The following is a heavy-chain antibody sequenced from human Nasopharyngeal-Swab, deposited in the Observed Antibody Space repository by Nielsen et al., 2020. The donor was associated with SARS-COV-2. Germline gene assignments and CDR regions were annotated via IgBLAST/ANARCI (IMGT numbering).Heavy chain of an antibody. J-gene: IGHJ6*02. CDR3: ARVLPFRITGTSGMDV. V-gene: IGHV3-30-3*01. CDR2: ISYDGSNA. D-gene: IGHD1-7*01. Sequence: VRQAPGKGLEWVAVISYDGSNAYYADSVKGRFTISRDNSENTLYLQVNSLRSEDTAVYYCARVLPFRITGTSGMDVWGQGTTVTVSS.